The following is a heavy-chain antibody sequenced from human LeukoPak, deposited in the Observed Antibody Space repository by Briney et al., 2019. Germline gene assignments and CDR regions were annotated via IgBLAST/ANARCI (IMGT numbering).Heavy chain of an antibody. J-gene: IGHJ4*02. CDR3: ARGEGLGSRKFFDY. D-gene: IGHD3-10*01. CDR1: GFTFSSYW. Sequence: PGGSLRLSCVASGFTFSSYWMHWVRQAPGKGLEWVANIKHDGSETDYVDSVKGRLTISRDNAKNSMFLQMNSLRAEDTAVYYCARGEGLGSRKFFDYWGQGTLVTVSS. CDR2: IKHDGSET. V-gene: IGHV3-7*05.